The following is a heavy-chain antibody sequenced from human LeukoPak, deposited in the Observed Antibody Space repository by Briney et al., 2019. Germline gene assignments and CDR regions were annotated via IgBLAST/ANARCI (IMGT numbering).Heavy chain of an antibody. J-gene: IGHJ2*01. CDR2: IYVNGIT. Sequence: PSETLSLTCTVSGGSMFNYYWNWIRQPPGKGLEWIGYIYVNGITNYSPSLRSRGTISIATSKNQFSLRLTSVTAADTAMYYCARRAYYDSSGYHPTSGYFDLWGRGTLVSVSS. V-gene: IGHV4-4*08. CDR1: GGSMFNYY. D-gene: IGHD3-22*01. CDR3: ARRAYYDSSGYHPTSGYFDL.